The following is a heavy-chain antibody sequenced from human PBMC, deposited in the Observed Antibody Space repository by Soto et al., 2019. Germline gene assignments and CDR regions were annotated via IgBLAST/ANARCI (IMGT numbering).Heavy chain of an antibody. Sequence: GGSLRLSCAASGFTFSSYAMSWVRQAPGKGLEWVSAISGSGSSTDYADSVKGRFTISRDNSKHTLYLQMNSLRAADTAVYYCAKSNNGWFPNRYYGMDVWGQGTTVTVSS. V-gene: IGHV3-23*01. CDR1: GFTFSSYA. D-gene: IGHD6-19*01. CDR2: ISGSGSST. CDR3: AKSNNGWFPNRYYGMDV. J-gene: IGHJ6*02.